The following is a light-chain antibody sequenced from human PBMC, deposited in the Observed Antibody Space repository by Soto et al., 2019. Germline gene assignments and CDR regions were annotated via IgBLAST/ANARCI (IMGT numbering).Light chain of an antibody. J-gene: IGKJ2*02. CDR2: KAS. CDR3: QQYNGT. Sequence: DIQMTQSPSTLSASVGDRVTITCRASQSISNWLAWYQQKPGKAPNLLIYKASSLQSGVPSRFSGSGSGTEFTLTISSLQPGDFATYYCQQYNGTFGQGTKLESK. V-gene: IGKV1-5*03. CDR1: QSISNW.